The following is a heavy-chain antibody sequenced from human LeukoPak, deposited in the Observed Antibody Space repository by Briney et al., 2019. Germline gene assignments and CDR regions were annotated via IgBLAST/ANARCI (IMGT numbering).Heavy chain of an antibody. V-gene: IGHV3-11*04. J-gene: IGHJ6*03. CDR2: ISSSGSTI. Sequence: GGSLRLSCAASGFTFSDYYMSWIRQAPEKGLEWVPNISSSGSTIYYADSVKGRFTISRDNAKNSLYLQMNSLRAEDTAVYYCAIHSSGWEPYYYYYMDVWGKGTTVTVSS. CDR3: AIHSSGWEPYYYYYMDV. D-gene: IGHD6-19*01. CDR1: GFTFSDYY.